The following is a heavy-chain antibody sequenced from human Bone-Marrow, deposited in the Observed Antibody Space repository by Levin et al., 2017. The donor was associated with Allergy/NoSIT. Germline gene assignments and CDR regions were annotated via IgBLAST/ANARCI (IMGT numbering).Heavy chain of an antibody. J-gene: IGHJ4*02. CDR3: ARDGGVQVGGDY. CDR2: IYSEGTT. V-gene: IGHV3-66*01. CDR1: GFSVSSNY. Sequence: GGSLRLSCVASGFSVSSNYMRWLRQAPGKGLVWVSLIYSEGTTDYADSVKGRFTISRDKSKNTLYLQMNSLRVEDTAVYYCARDGGVQVGGDYVGQGTLVTVSS. D-gene: IGHD2-8*02.